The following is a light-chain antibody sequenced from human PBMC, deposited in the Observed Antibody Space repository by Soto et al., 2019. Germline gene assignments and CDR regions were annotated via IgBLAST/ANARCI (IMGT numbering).Light chain of an antibody. CDR2: KAS. V-gene: IGKV1-5*03. CDR1: QSISSW. J-gene: IGKJ2*02. Sequence: DIQMTQSPSTLSASVGDRVTITCRASQSISSWLAWYHQKPGKAPKLLIYKASTLESGVPSRFSGSGSGTEFTLTLNSLQPDDFATYYCQQYDTYPCTFGQGTKLDIK. CDR3: QQYDTYPCT.